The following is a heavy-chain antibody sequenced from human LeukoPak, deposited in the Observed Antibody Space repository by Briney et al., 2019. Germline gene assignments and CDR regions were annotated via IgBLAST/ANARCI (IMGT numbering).Heavy chain of an antibody. Sequence: KTGGSLRLSCAASGFTFRSYAMSWVRQAPGKGLEWVSVISGSGDSTYYADSVKGRFTISRDNSKTTLYLQMNSLRAEDTAVYYCATDRSSVSDFWTGYYPDYWGQGSLVTVSS. J-gene: IGHJ4*02. V-gene: IGHV3-23*01. D-gene: IGHD3/OR15-3a*01. CDR1: GFTFRSYA. CDR2: ISGSGDST. CDR3: ATDRSSVSDFWTGYYPDY.